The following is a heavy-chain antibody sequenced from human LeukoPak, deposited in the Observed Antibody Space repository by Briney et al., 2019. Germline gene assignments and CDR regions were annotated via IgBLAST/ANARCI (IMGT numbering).Heavy chain of an antibody. CDR2: ISGSGDRT. CDR3: ARGPMA. D-gene: IGHD5-24*01. Sequence: GGSLRLSCAASGLTFSNFVMTWVRQAPGKGLEWVSGISGSGDRTYYADSVKGRFTIAKDISKNTLYLQMNSLRAEDTAVYYCARGPMAWGQGTLVTVSS. J-gene: IGHJ4*02. CDR1: GLTFSNFV. V-gene: IGHV3-23*01.